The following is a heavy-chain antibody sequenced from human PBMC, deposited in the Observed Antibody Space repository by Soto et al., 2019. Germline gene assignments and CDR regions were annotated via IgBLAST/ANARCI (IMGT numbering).Heavy chain of an antibody. Sequence: PSETLSLTCTVSGASISSGDYFWSWSRQPPGKGLEWTGYIYDSGSSYYNPSLRSRVTMSVDTSKNQFSLKLSSVTAADTAVYYCAREKGYISGPKNFDYWGQGTLVTVSS. D-gene: IGHD5-12*01. V-gene: IGHV4-30-4*01. CDR3: AREKGYISGPKNFDY. J-gene: IGHJ4*02. CDR2: IYDSGSS. CDR1: GASISSGDYF.